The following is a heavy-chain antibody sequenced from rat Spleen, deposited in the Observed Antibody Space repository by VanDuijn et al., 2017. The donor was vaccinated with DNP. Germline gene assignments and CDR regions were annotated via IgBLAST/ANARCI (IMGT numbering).Heavy chain of an antibody. Sequence: EVLLQESGPGLVKPSQSLSLTCSVTGYSITTNYKWSWIRKFPGNGLEWMGYINSAGSTNYNPSLKSRFSITRDTSKNQFFLQVNSVATEDTGTYYCAVQLGVFDYWGQGVMVTVSS. CDR2: INSAGST. J-gene: IGHJ2*01. CDR1: GYSITTNYK. CDR3: AVQLGVFDY. D-gene: IGHD5-1*01. V-gene: IGHV3-3*01.